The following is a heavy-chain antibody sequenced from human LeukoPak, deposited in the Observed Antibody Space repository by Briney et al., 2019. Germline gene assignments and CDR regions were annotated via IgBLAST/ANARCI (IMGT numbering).Heavy chain of an antibody. CDR1: GYTFTSYA. D-gene: IGHD6-13*01. J-gene: IGHJ4*02. V-gene: IGHV1-3*01. Sequence: ASVKDSCKASGYTFTSYAMHWVRQAPGQRLEWMGWINAGNGNTKYSQKFQGRVTMTTDTSTSTAYMELRSLRSDDTAVYYCARYGVYSSSWYPYDYWGQGTLVTVSS. CDR3: ARYGVYSSSWYPYDY. CDR2: INAGNGNT.